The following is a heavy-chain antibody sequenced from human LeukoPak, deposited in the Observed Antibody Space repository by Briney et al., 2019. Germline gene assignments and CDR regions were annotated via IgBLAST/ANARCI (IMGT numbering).Heavy chain of an antibody. Sequence: SETLSLTCAVYGGSFSGYYWSWIRQPPGKGLEWIGEINHSGSTNYNPSLKSRVTISVDTSKNQFSLKLSSVTAADTAVYYCARGLRLRFLEWSTQMVRSCAFDIWGQGTMVTVSS. CDR2: INHSGST. CDR1: GGSFSGYY. V-gene: IGHV4-34*01. D-gene: IGHD3-3*01. J-gene: IGHJ3*02. CDR3: ARGLRLRFLEWSTQMVRSCAFDI.